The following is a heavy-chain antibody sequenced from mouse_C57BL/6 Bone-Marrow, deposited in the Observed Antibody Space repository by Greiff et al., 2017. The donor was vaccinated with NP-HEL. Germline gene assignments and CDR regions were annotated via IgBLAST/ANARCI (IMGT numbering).Heavy chain of an antibody. V-gene: IGHV5-12*01. Sequence: EVHLVESGGGLVQPGGSLKLSCAASGFTFSDYYMYWVRQTPEKRLEWVAYISNGGGSTYYPDTVKGRFTISRDNAKNTLYLQMSRLKSEDTAMYYCARRYYYGIFDYWGQGTTLTVSS. D-gene: IGHD1-1*01. CDR1: GFTFSDYY. CDR2: ISNGGGST. J-gene: IGHJ2*01. CDR3: ARRYYYGIFDY.